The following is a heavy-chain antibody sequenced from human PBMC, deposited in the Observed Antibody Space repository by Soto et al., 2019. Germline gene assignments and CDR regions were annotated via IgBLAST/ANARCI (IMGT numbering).Heavy chain of an antibody. CDR2: IYTSGST. J-gene: IGHJ4*02. Sequence: SETLSLTCTVSGGSISSYYRSWIRQPAGKGLEWIGRIYTSGSTNYNPSLKSRVTMSVDTSKNQFSLKLSSVTAADTAVYYCARGPRQQLVPFDYWGQGTLVTVSS. V-gene: IGHV4-4*07. CDR3: ARGPRQQLVPFDY. D-gene: IGHD6-13*01. CDR1: GGSISSYY.